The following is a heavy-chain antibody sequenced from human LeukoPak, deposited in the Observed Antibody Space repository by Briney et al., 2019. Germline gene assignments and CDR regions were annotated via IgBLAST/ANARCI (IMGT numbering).Heavy chain of an antibody. Sequence: GGSLRLSCAASGFTFSSYGMHWVRQAPGKGLEWVAVISYDGSNKYYADSVKGRFTISRDNSKNTLCLQMNSLRAEDTAVYYCAKDRRGWPPRYYFDYWGQGTLVTVSS. D-gene: IGHD6-19*01. J-gene: IGHJ4*02. CDR2: ISYDGSNK. V-gene: IGHV3-30*18. CDR3: AKDRRGWPPRYYFDY. CDR1: GFTFSSYG.